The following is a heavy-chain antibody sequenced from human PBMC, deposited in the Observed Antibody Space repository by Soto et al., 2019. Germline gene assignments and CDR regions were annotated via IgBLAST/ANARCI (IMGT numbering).Heavy chain of an antibody. CDR2: INQDGSEK. CDR3: VRTLFRGPFDF. Sequence: GSLRLSCAASGFPFSDYWMSWVRQAPGKGLEWVAIINQDGSEKYYVDSVKGRFTISRDNAKNSLYLQMNSLRAEDTAVVYCVRTLFRGPFDFWGQGTMVTVSS. D-gene: IGHD2-21*01. CDR1: GFPFSDYW. V-gene: IGHV3-7*01. J-gene: IGHJ3*01.